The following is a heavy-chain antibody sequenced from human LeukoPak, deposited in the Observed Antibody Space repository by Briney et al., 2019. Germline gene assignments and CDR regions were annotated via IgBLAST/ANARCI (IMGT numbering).Heavy chain of an antibody. CDR2: ISWNSGSI. CDR1: GFTFDDYA. Sequence: GRSLRLSCAASGFTFDDYAMHWVRQAPGKGLEWVSGISWNSGSIGYADSVKGRFTISRDNAKNSLYLQMNSLRAEDTALYHCAREEVGATYDYWGQGTLVTVSS. D-gene: IGHD1-26*01. J-gene: IGHJ4*02. V-gene: IGHV3-9*01. CDR3: AREEVGATYDY.